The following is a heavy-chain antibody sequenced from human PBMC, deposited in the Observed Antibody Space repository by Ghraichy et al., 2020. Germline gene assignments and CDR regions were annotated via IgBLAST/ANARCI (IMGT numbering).Heavy chain of an antibody. D-gene: IGHD6-19*01. CDR3: ARVYGSCWYYYYYGMDV. Sequence: SETLSLTCTVSGGSISSYYWSRIRQPPGKGLEWIGYIYYSGSTNYNPSLESRVTISVDTSKNQFYLKLSSVTVADTAVYYCARVYGSCWYYYYYGMDVWCQGTTVTVSS. CDR2: IYYSGST. J-gene: IGHJ6*02. CDR1: GGSISSYY. V-gene: IGHV4-59*01.